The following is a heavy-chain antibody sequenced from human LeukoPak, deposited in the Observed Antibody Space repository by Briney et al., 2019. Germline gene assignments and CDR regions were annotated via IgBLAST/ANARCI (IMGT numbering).Heavy chain of an antibody. CDR2: IKQDGSEK. J-gene: IGHJ5*02. D-gene: IGHD3-16*01. Sequence: GGSLRLSCAASGFTFSSYWMSWVRQAPGKGLEWVANIKQDGSEKYYVDSVKGRFTISRGNAKNSLYLQMNSLRAEDTAVYYCARVPRGLWFDPWGQGTLVTVSS. CDR3: ARVPRGLWFDP. V-gene: IGHV3-7*01. CDR1: GFTFSSYW.